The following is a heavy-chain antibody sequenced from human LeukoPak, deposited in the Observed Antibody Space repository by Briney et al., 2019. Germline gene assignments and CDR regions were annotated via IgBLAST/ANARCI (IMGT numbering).Heavy chain of an antibody. CDR2: ISGSGGRS. J-gene: IGHJ4*02. Sequence: GGSLRLSCVVSGFTFSDYAMSWVRQAPGKGLEWVSTISGSGGRSYSEDPVKGRFTISRDNSRNTLYLQMNSLRVKDTAIYYCAKGGPQFFDYWGQGTLVTVSS. CDR3: AKGGPQFFDY. D-gene: IGHD5-24*01. CDR1: GFTFSDYA. V-gene: IGHV3-23*01.